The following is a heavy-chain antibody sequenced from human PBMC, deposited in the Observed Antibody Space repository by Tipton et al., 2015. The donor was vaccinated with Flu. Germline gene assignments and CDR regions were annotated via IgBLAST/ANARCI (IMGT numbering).Heavy chain of an antibody. CDR1: GFTFSTYC. Sequence: SLRLSCAASGFTFSTYCMTWVRQAPGKGLEWVASIKHDGSEKYYVDSVKDRFTISRDNAKNSLYLQINSLRAEDTAVYYCARDQLGTDDYWGQGTLVPVSS. CDR3: ARDQLGTDDY. V-gene: IGHV3-7*01. J-gene: IGHJ4*02. D-gene: IGHD2-2*01. CDR2: IKHDGSEK.